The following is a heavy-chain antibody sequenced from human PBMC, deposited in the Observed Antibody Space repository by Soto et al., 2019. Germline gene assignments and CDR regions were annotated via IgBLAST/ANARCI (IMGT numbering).Heavy chain of an antibody. Sequence: GGSLRLSCAASGFTFSSYSMNWVRQAPGKGLEWVSSISSSSSYIYYADSVKGRFTISRDNAKNSLYLQMNSLRAEDTAVYYCARDRWIQLWLDYYYYGMDVWGQGTTVTVSS. V-gene: IGHV3-21*01. CDR1: GFTFSSYS. CDR3: ARDRWIQLWLDYYYYGMDV. CDR2: ISSSSSYI. J-gene: IGHJ6*02. D-gene: IGHD5-18*01.